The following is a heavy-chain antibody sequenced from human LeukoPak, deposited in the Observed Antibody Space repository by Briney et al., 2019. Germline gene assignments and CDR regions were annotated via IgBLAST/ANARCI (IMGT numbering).Heavy chain of an antibody. J-gene: IGHJ5*02. Sequence: GGSLRLSCAASGFSFRSYAMHWVRQAPGKGLEWVAVISYDGSNKYYADSVKGRFTISRDNSKNTLYLQMNSLRAEDTAVYYCARDFETGYPSGWFDPWGQGTLVTVSS. CDR1: GFSFRSYA. D-gene: IGHD3-9*01. CDR3: ARDFETGYPSGWFDP. V-gene: IGHV3-30-3*01. CDR2: ISYDGSNK.